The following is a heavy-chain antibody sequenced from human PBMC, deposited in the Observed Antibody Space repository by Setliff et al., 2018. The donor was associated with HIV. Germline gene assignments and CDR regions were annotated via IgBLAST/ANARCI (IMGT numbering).Heavy chain of an antibody. CDR2: ISHSGNT. Sequence: LSLTCSVSGDSISSESSFWSWVRQYPGKGLELIGYISHSGNTYYTPSLESRITLSVDTSKNQFSLKVNSATAADTAVYYCARCYYNFWSGYPLDYMDVWGKGATVTVSS. J-gene: IGHJ6*03. V-gene: IGHV4-31*03. CDR3: ARCYYNFWSGYPLDYMDV. D-gene: IGHD3-3*01. CDR1: GDSISSESSF.